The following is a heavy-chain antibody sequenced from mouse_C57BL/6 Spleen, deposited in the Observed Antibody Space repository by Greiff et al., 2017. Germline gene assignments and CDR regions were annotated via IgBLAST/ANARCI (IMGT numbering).Heavy chain of an antibody. CDR1: GFNIKDYY. CDR2: IDPEDGDT. CDR3: TRLYSGSSWDFDY. V-gene: IGHV14-1*01. J-gene: IGHJ2*01. Sequence: VQLQQSGAELVRPGASVKLSCTASGFNIKDYYMHWVKQRPEQGLEWIGRIDPEDGDTEYAPKFQGKATMTADTSSNTAYLQLSSLTSEDTAVYYCTRLYSGSSWDFDYWGQGTTLTVSS. D-gene: IGHD1-1*01.